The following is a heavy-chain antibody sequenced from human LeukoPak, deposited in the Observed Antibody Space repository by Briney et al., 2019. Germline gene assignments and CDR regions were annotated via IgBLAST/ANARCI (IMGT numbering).Heavy chain of an antibody. CDR3: ASPRSGYRYTFDY. CDR2: ISTSGST. Sequence: SETLSLTCTVSGGSISNYYWSWIRQAPGKGLEWIGYISTSGSTNYNPSLKSRASISLDTSKNRFSLNLNFVTAADTAVYYCASPRSGYRYTFDYWGQGALVTVSS. CDR1: GGSISNYY. D-gene: IGHD3-22*01. V-gene: IGHV4-4*09. J-gene: IGHJ4*02.